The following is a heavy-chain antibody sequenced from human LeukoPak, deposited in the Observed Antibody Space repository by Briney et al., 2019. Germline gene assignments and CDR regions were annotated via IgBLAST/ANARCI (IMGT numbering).Heavy chain of an antibody. Sequence: AGGSLRLSCAASGFIFSNYGMHWVRQAPGKGLEWVAVIWYDGSNKYYADSVKGRFTISRDNSKNTVDLQMNSLRAEDTAVYYCARGVGNYYYYMDVWGQGTTVTVSS. J-gene: IGHJ6*02. V-gene: IGHV3-33*01. D-gene: IGHD3-10*01. CDR3: ARGVGNYYYYMDV. CDR1: GFIFSNYG. CDR2: IWYDGSNK.